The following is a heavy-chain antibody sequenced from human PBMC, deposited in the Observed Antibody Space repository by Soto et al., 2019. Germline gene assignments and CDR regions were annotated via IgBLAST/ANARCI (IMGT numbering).Heavy chain of an antibody. CDR3: ARVEIYSNYCWFDP. Sequence: ASVKVSCKASGGTFSSYAISWVRQAPGQGLEWMGGFIPIFGTANYAQKFQGRVTITADESTSTAYMELSSLRSEDTAVYYCARVEIYSNYCWFDPWGQGTLVTVSS. D-gene: IGHD4-4*01. J-gene: IGHJ5*02. CDR2: FIPIFGTA. CDR1: GGTFSSYA. V-gene: IGHV1-69*13.